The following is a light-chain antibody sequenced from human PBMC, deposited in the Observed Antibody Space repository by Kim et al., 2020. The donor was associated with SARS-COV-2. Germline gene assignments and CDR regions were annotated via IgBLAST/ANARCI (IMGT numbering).Light chain of an antibody. CDR2: GAS. CDR1: QSVSSNY. J-gene: IGKJ2*01. V-gene: IGKV3-20*01. CDR3: QQYGSSPYT. Sequence: EIVLTQSPGTLSLSPGERATLSCRASQSVSSNYFAWYQQKPGQAPRLLAYGASTRPAGIPDRFTGSGSGTDFTLTINRLEPEDFAVYYCQQYGSSPYTFGQGTKLEI.